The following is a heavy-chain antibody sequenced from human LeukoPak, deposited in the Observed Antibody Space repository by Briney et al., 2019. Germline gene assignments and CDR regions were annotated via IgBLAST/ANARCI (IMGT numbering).Heavy chain of an antibody. CDR2: INHSGST. CDR1: GGSFSGYY. V-gene: IGHV4-34*01. J-gene: IGHJ4*02. Sequence: SETLSLTCAVYGGSFSGYYWSWIRQPPGKGLEWIGEINHSGSTNYNPSLKSRVTISVDTSKNQFSLKLNSVTAADTAVYYCARGRPGWLLRCFFDYWGQGTLVFVSS. D-gene: IGHD3-22*01. CDR3: ARGRPGWLLRCFFDY.